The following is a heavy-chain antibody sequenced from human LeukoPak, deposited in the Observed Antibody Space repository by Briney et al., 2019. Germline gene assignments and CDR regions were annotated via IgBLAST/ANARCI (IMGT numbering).Heavy chain of an antibody. D-gene: IGHD4-17*01. CDR1: GYSISSGYY. Sequence: SETLSLTCTVSGYSISSGYYWGWIRQPPGKGLEWIGSIYHSASTYYNPSLKSRVTISVDTSKNQFSLKLTSVTAADTAVYYCARPPVDGDYGAAFDRWGQGTLVTVPS. CDR2: IYHSAST. CDR3: ARPPVDGDYGAAFDR. J-gene: IGHJ4*02. V-gene: IGHV4-38-2*02.